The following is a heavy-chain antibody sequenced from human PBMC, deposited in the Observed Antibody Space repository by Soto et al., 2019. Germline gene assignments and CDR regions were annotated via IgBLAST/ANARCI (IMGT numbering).Heavy chain of an antibody. CDR3: STDIPLTTPGGWG. D-gene: IGHD1-1*01. V-gene: IGHV1-24*01. CDR1: GYTLTELS. Sequence: QVQLVQSGAEVKKPGASVKVSCKVSGYTLTELSMHWVRQPPGKGLEWMGGFDPEDGETIYAQKFQGRVTMTEDTXTNTAYMELSSLRAEDTAVYYGSTDIPLTTPGGWGWGQGTLVTVSS. J-gene: IGHJ4*02. CDR2: FDPEDGET.